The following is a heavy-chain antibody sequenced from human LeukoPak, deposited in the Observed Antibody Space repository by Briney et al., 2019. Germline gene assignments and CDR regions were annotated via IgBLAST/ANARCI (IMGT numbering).Heavy chain of an antibody. J-gene: IGHJ6*02. Sequence: ASVKVSCKASGGTFSSYAISWVRQAPGQGLEWMGGIIPIFGTANYAQKFQGRVTITADESTSTAYMELSSLRSEDTAVYYCARSRARGPDYIYYGMDVWGQGTTVTVSS. CDR2: IIPIFGTA. D-gene: IGHD4-11*01. CDR1: GGTFSSYA. CDR3: ARSRARGPDYIYYGMDV. V-gene: IGHV1-69*13.